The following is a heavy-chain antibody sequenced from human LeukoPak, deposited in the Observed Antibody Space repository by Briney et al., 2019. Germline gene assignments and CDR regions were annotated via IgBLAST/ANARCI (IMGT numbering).Heavy chain of an antibody. CDR1: GASISSLY. Sequence: SETLSLTCTVSGASISSLYWSWIRQPPGRGLEWIGLISNSGSPTYNPSLNSRVTISLDTSKNQFSLKVNNVTAADTAVYYCASESRQLGNWGQGTLVTVSS. CDR2: ISNSGSP. V-gene: IGHV4-59*01. J-gene: IGHJ4*02. CDR3: ASESRQLGN. D-gene: IGHD1-1*01.